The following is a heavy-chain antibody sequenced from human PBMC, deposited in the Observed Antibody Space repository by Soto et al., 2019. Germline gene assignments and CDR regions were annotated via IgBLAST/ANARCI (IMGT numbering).Heavy chain of an antibody. J-gene: IGHJ4*02. Sequence: QVQLQESGPGLVEPSGTLSLTCGVSGDSFSSSNWWTWVRQPPGKGLEWIGDILHTGHTDYSPSLRSRLTNSIDSSKKEFSLTLTSVTATDTAIYYCARAPRRVDGKWYLDYWGQGVLVTVSS. CDR2: ILHTGHT. CDR1: GDSFSSSNW. V-gene: IGHV4-4*02. CDR3: ARAPRRVDGKWYLDY. D-gene: IGHD2-15*01.